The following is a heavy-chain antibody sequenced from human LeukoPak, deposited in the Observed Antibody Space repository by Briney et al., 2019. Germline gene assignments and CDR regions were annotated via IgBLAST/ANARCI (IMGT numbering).Heavy chain of an antibody. V-gene: IGHV4-39*02. Sequence: SETVSLTCTVSGGSNSRVGDYWGWIRQPPGKGLEWIGSINYSGNTYYTPSLKSRVTISVDTSKNQFSLKLRSVTAADTAVYYCAREENNYCSSPALDKWGQGTLVTVSS. J-gene: IGHJ4*02. D-gene: IGHD3-10*01. CDR2: INYSGNT. CDR1: GGSNSRVGDY. CDR3: AREENNYCSSPALDK.